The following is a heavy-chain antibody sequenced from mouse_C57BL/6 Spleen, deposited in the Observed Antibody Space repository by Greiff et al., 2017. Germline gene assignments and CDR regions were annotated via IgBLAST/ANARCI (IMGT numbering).Heavy chain of an antibody. CDR3: AREDSQSGYFDV. CDR2: IYPGDGDT. CDR1: GYAFSSYW. V-gene: IGHV1-80*01. J-gene: IGHJ1*03. Sequence: QVQLQQSGAELVKPGASVKISCKASGYAFSSYWMNWVKQRPGKGLEWIGQIYPGDGDTNYNGKFKGKATLTADKSSSTAYMQLSSLTSEDSAVYFCAREDSQSGYFDVWGTGTTVTVSS.